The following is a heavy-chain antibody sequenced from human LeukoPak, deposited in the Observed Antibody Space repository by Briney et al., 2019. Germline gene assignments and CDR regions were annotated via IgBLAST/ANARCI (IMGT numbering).Heavy chain of an antibody. CDR3: ASPTSYLAGTGLYFDF. Sequence: HGASVKVSCKASGGTFSRLAISWVRQAPGLGLEWMGRIVPSFGTTNYAQNFQGRVTIAADKSTSTAYMELSSLKSEDTAIYFCASPTSYLAGTGLYFDFWGQGTLVTVSS. D-gene: IGHD6-19*01. J-gene: IGHJ4*02. CDR2: IVPSFGTT. V-gene: IGHV1-69*06. CDR1: GGTFSRLA.